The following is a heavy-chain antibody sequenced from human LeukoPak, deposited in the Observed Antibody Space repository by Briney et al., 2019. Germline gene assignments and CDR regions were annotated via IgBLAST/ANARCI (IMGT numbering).Heavy chain of an antibody. CDR3: ARDNSKVYYFDY. J-gene: IGHJ4*02. Sequence: ASVKVSCKASGYTFTSYGISWVRQAPGQGLEWMGWISAYNGNTNYAQKLQGRVSMTTDTSTSTAYMELRSLKSDDTAVYYCARDNSKVYYFDYWGQGTLVTVSS. D-gene: IGHD2/OR15-2a*01. CDR2: ISAYNGNT. V-gene: IGHV1-18*01. CDR1: GYTFTSYG.